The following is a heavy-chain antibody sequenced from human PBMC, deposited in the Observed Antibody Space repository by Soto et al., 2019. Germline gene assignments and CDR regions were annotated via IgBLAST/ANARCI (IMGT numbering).Heavy chain of an antibody. Sequence: EVQLVESGGGLAQPGGSLRLYCAASGFTFSSYWMHWVRQAPGKGLVWVSHINSDGSTIRYADSVKGRFTISRDNAKNTLYLQMNSLRAEDTAVYYCARDLGGARDYWGQGTLVTVSS. V-gene: IGHV3-74*01. CDR1: GFTFSSYW. D-gene: IGHD3-10*01. CDR2: INSDGSTI. J-gene: IGHJ4*02. CDR3: ARDLGGARDY.